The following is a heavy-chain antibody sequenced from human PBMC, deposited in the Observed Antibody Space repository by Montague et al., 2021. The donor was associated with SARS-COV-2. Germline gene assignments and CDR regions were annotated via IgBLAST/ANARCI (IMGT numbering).Heavy chain of an antibody. CDR2: INWNGGST. CDR3: ARAGWDYYYGMDV. CDR1: GFTFGDYG. V-gene: IGHV3-20*04. J-gene: IGHJ6*02. Sequence: SLRLSCAASGFTFGDYGMSWARQAPGKGLEWVSGINWNGGSTGYADSVKGRFTISRDNAKNSLYLQMNSLRAEDTALYYCARAGWDYYYGMDVWGQGTTVTVSS. D-gene: IGHD1-26*01.